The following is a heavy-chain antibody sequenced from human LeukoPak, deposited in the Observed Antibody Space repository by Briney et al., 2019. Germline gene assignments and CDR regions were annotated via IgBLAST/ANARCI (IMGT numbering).Heavy chain of an antibody. CDR3: TTAPYYTTDYGDYYYYYGMDA. D-gene: IGHD4-17*01. Sequence: PGGSLRLSCAASGFTFSNAWMSWVRQAPGKGLEWVGRIKSKTDGGTTDYAAPVKGRFTISRDDSKNTLYLQMNSLKTEDTAVYYCTTAPYYTTDYGDYYYYYGMDAWGQGTTVTVSS. J-gene: IGHJ6*02. V-gene: IGHV3-15*01. CDR2: IKSKTDGGTT. CDR1: GFTFSNAW.